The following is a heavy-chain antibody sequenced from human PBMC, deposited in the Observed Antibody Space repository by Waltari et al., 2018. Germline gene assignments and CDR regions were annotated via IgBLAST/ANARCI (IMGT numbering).Heavy chain of an antibody. D-gene: IGHD6-19*01. CDR1: GGSISSSSYY. J-gene: IGHJ3*02. V-gene: IGHV4-39*07. CDR3: ARDPGGDSSGWFPPGI. CDR2: IYYSGST. Sequence: QLQLQESGPGLVKPSETLSLTCTVSGGSISSSSYYWGWIRQPPGKGLEWIGSIYYSGSTYYNPSLKSRVTISVDTSKNQFSLKLSSVTAADTAVYYCARDPGGDSSGWFPPGIWGQGTMVTVSS.